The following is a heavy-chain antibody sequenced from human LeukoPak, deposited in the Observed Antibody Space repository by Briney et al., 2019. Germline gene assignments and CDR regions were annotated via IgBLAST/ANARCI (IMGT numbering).Heavy chain of an antibody. CDR2: IYPGDSDT. Sequence: GESLKISCKDSGYSFTSYWIGWVRQMPGKGLEWMGIIYPGDSDTRYSSSFQGQVTISADKSISTAYLQWSSLKASDTAMYYCARLFSDIVVVPAKSPFDYWGQGTLVTVSS. CDR3: ARLFSDIVVVPAKSPFDY. CDR1: GYSFTSYW. D-gene: IGHD2-2*01. J-gene: IGHJ4*02. V-gene: IGHV5-51*01.